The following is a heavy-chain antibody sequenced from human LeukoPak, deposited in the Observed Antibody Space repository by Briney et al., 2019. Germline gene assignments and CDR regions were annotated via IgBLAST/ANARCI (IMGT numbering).Heavy chain of an antibody. CDR2: IKLDGSEK. V-gene: IGHV3-7*01. CDR1: GFTFSKYW. J-gene: IGHJ4*02. CDR3: AREIPGGAINLDY. Sequence: GGSLRLSCAASGFTFSKYWMSWVRQAPGKGLEWVANIKLDGSEKYYVDSVKGRLTISRDNAKNLLYLQMNSLRDEDTAVYYCAREIPGGAINLDYWGQGTLVTVSS. D-gene: IGHD3-16*01.